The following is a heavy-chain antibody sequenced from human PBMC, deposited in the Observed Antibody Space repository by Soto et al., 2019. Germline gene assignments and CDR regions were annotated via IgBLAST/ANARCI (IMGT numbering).Heavy chain of an antibody. V-gene: IGHV2-5*02. Sequence: QITLKESGPTLVKPTQTLTLTCTFSGFSLTTRGVGVGWIRQPPGKALECLALFYWVADKRYSPSLQSSLSLTKDTSKTQVVLTMTNVDPVDTATYYCAHIPNYYQYDWFDPWGQGTLVSVSS. CDR1: GFSLTTRGVG. CDR2: FYWVADK. D-gene: IGHD3-16*01. CDR3: AHIPNYYQYDWFDP. J-gene: IGHJ5*02.